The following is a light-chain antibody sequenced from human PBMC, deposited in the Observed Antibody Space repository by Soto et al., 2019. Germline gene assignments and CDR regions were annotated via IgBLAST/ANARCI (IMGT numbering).Light chain of an antibody. Sequence: EIVMTQSPATLSVPAGERATLSCMASQSVSTNFAWYQQKPGQAPRILIYGASTRATAVPARFTASGSGTEFTLTISSLQSEDFAVYYCQQYNTWPRTFGQGTKVDIK. CDR3: QQYNTWPRT. CDR2: GAS. V-gene: IGKV3-15*01. J-gene: IGKJ1*01. CDR1: QSVSTN.